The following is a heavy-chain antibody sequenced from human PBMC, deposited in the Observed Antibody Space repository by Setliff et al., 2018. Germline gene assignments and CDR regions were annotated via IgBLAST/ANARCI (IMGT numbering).Heavy chain of an antibody. CDR3: ARSPSSGAYWNPRPFYSDY. D-gene: IGHD1-26*01. CDR1: GFTFSNAW. J-gene: IGHJ4*02. Sequence: GGSLRLSCAASGFTFSNAWMSWVRQAPGKGLEWVGQIKRKTDGGGESYVDSVKGRFTISRDNAKNSLYLQMNSLRVEDTALYYCARSPSSGAYWNPRPFYSDYWGQGTLVTVSS. CDR2: IKRKTDGGGE. V-gene: IGHV3-7*03.